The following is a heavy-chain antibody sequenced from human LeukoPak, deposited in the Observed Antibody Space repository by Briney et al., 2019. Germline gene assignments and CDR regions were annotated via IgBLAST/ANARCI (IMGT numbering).Heavy chain of an antibody. D-gene: IGHD5-12*01. CDR2: ISGSGGST. Sequence: GGSLSLSCAASGFTFSSYAMSWLRQAPGKGQEWVSAISGSGGSTYYADSVKGRITISRDNSKNTLYLQMNSLRAEDTAVYYCAKDQGGYSGYVLVWVDYWGQGTLVTVSS. CDR3: AKDQGGYSGYVLVWVDY. V-gene: IGHV3-23*01. J-gene: IGHJ4*02. CDR1: GFTFSSYA.